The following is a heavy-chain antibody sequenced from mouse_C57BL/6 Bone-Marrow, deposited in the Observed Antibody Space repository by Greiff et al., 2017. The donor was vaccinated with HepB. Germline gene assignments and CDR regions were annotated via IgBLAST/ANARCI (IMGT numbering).Heavy chain of an antibody. CDR3: AKHTSNPYWYFDV. D-gene: IGHD2-5*01. CDR2: IWGGGST. V-gene: IGHV2-9*01. Sequence: VQLQQSGPGLVAPSHSLSITCTVSGFSLTSYCVDWVRQPPGKGLEWLGVIWGGGSTNYNSALMSRLSISKDNSNSQVFLNMNSLQTDDSAMYYCAKHTSNPYWYFDVWGTGTTVTVSS. J-gene: IGHJ1*03. CDR1: GFSLTSYC.